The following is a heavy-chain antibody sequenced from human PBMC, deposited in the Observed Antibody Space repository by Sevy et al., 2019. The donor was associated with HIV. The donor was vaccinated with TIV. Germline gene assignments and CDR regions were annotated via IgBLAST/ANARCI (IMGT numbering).Heavy chain of an antibody. CDR1: GFTFSSHG. Sequence: GWSLRLSCAASGFTFSSHGMHWVRQAPGKGLEWVAVISYDGSYKSYGDSVKGRFTISRDDSKNTLYLQMNSLRPEDTAVYYCAGDSGYSINWYPAYWGQGTLVTVSS. V-gene: IGHV3-30*03. CDR2: ISYDGSYK. D-gene: IGHD6-13*01. J-gene: IGHJ4*02. CDR3: AGDSGYSINWYPAY.